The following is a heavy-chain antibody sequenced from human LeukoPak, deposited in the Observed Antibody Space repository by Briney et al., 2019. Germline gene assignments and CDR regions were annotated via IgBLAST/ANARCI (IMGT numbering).Heavy chain of an antibody. CDR3: ARDGIAVATLDY. V-gene: IGHV3-21*01. CDR1: GFTFSSYS. J-gene: IGHJ4*02. D-gene: IGHD6-19*01. Sequence: GGSLRLSCAASGFTFSSYSMNWVRQAPGKGLEWVSSISSSSSYIYYADSVKGRSTISRDNAKNSLYLQMNSLRAEDTAVYYCARDGIAVATLDYWGQGTLVTVSS. CDR2: ISSSSSYI.